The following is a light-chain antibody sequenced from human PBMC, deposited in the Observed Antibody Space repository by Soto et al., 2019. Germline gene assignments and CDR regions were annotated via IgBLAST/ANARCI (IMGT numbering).Light chain of an antibody. J-gene: IGLJ2*01. Sequence: QSALTQPASGSGSPGQTITISCTGTSTDVGGYNYVSWYQQHPGKAPKLMIHGVSNRPSGVSNRFSGSKSGTTASLTISGAKAEDGYDYHCSSYSRRSPVVFGGGTTLTVL. CDR1: STDVGGYNY. V-gene: IGLV2-14*01. CDR2: GVS. CDR3: SSYSRRSPVV.